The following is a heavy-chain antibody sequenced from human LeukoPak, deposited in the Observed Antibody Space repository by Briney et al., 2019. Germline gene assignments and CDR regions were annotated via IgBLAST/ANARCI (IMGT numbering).Heavy chain of an antibody. Sequence: SETLSLTCSVSDGAINSYYWNWLRRPPGKGLEWIGYIYYNGNTNYSPSLKSRVTMSVDTSKNLFSLKVSSVTAADTAVYYCARGRSNYYGMDVWGQGTTVTVSS. D-gene: IGHD1-26*01. V-gene: IGHV4-59*01. CDR2: IYYNGNT. CDR1: DGAINSYY. J-gene: IGHJ6*02. CDR3: ARGRSNYYGMDV.